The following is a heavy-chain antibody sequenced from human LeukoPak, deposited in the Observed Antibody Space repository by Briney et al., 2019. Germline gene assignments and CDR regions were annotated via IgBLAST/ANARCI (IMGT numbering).Heavy chain of an antibody. D-gene: IGHD3-10*01. CDR3: ARDHGIPGSGSYKFDY. Sequence: GGSLRLSCVASGITLNNYAMSWVRQAPGKGLEWVSSISSASTYIYYADSVKGRFTISRDYAKNLLYLQMNSLRVEDTAVYYCARDHGIPGSGSYKFDYWGQGTLVTVSS. CDR1: GITLNNYA. V-gene: IGHV3-21*06. J-gene: IGHJ4*02. CDR2: ISSASTYI.